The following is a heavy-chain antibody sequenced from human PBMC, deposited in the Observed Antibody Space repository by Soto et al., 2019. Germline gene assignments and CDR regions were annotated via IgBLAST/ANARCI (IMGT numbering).Heavy chain of an antibody. J-gene: IGHJ6*03. CDR2: MNPNSGNT. CDR3: ARVGATGRGYYYYYYYMDV. Sequence: ASVKVSCKASGYTFTSYDINWVRQATGQGLEWMGWMNPNSGNTGYAQKFQGRVTMTRNTSISTAYMELSSLRSEDTAVYYCARVGATGRGYYYYYYYMDVWGKGTTDTVSS. V-gene: IGHV1-8*01. D-gene: IGHD1-26*01. CDR1: GYTFTSYD.